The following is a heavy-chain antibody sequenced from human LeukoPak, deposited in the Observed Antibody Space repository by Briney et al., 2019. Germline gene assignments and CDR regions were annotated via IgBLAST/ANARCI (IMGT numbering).Heavy chain of an antibody. CDR1: GGSISSYY. CDR3: ARGDGYNYPLVDY. J-gene: IGHJ4*02. V-gene: IGHV4-59*01. CDR2: IYYSGST. D-gene: IGHD5-24*01. Sequence: PSETLSLTCTVSGGSISSYYWSWIRQLPGKGLEWIGYIYYSGSTNYNPSLKSRVTISVDTSKNQFSLKLSSVTAADTAVYYCARGDGYNYPLVDYWGQGTLVTVSS.